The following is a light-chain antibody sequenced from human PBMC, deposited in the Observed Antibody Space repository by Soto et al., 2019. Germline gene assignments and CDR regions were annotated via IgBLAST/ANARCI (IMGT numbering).Light chain of an antibody. J-gene: IGKJ1*01. CDR2: DAS. CDR3: QQRSNWWT. CDR1: QSVSSY. V-gene: IGKV3-11*01. Sequence: EIVLTQSPATLSLSPGERATLSCRASQSVSSYLAWYQQKPGQAPRLLIYDASNRATGIPARFSGSGSGTDVTLTISSREPEDFAVYYCQQRSNWWTVGQGTKVEIK.